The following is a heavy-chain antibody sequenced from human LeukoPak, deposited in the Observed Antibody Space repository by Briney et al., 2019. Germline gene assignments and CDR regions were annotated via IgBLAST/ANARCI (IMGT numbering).Heavy chain of an antibody. Sequence: GGSLRLSCAASGFTFSFYTMTWVRQAPGKGLEWVSSISTSSTYIYYADSLKGRFTISRDNAKNSLSLQMNSLRAEDTAVYYCARHRTASDYWGQGTLVTVSS. D-gene: IGHD3-16*02. CDR1: GFTFSFYT. V-gene: IGHV3-21*01. CDR3: ARHRTASDY. CDR2: ISTSSTYI. J-gene: IGHJ4*02.